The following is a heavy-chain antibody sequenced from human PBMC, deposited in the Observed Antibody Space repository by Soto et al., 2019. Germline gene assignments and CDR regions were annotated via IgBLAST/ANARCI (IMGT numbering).Heavy chain of an antibody. CDR2: ISGSGGST. J-gene: IGHJ4*02. CDR1: GFTFSSYA. CDR3: AKGGRWNDARGGDFDY. V-gene: IGHV3-23*01. Sequence: EVQLLESGGGLVQPGGSLRLSCAASGFTFSSYAMSWVRQAPGKGLEWVSAISGSGGSTYYADSVKGRFTISRDNSKNTLYLQMNCLRAEDTAVYYCAKGGRWNDARGGDFDYWGQGTLVTVSS. D-gene: IGHD1-1*01.